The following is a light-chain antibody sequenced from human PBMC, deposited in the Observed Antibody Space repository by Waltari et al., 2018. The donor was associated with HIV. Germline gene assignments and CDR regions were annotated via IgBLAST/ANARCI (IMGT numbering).Light chain of an antibody. Sequence: DIQMTQSPSYLSASVGDRVTITCQASQDISNYLNWYQQKPGKAPKLLIYDASTLETGVPSRFSGSGSGTDFTFTISSLQPEDISTYYCQQYDNLPLMYTFGQGTKLEIK. J-gene: IGKJ2*01. CDR1: QDISNY. V-gene: IGKV1-33*01. CDR3: QQYDNLPLMYT. CDR2: DAS.